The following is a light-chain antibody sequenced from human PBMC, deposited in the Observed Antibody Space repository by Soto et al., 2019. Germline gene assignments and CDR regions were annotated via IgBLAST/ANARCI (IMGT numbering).Light chain of an antibody. Sequence: DIQMTQSPSFLSASVGDRVTITCRASQGIRNSLAWYQHKPGKVPQLLIYAASTLYSGVSSRFGGSGSGTDFTHTIGSLQPEDVAVYYCKKHSSVPFTSGGGTRVETK. J-gene: IGKJ4*01. CDR1: QGIRNS. V-gene: IGKV1-27*01. CDR3: KKHSSVPFT. CDR2: AAS.